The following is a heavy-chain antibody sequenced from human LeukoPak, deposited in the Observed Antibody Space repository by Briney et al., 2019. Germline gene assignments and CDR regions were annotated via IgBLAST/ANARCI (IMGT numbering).Heavy chain of an antibody. CDR2: INSDGSSR. CDR3: ARGGPDSSDYSSLFDY. D-gene: IGHD3-22*01. Sequence: GGSLSLSCAASGFTFSNYWMSWVRQAPGKGLVWVSRINSDGSSRHYADSVKGRFTISRDNAKNTLHLQMTSLRAEDTAVYYCARGGPDSSDYSSLFDYWGRGILVTVSS. V-gene: IGHV3-74*01. CDR1: GFTFSNYW. J-gene: IGHJ4*02.